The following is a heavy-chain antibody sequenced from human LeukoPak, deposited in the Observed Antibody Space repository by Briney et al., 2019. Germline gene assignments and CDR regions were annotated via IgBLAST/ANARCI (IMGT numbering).Heavy chain of an antibody. D-gene: IGHD4-17*01. CDR3: ARDSAVGAEDYAVLRSYYYYYYGMDV. Sequence: GGSLRLSCAASGFTVSTKYMNWVRQAPGKGLEWVAVISYDGSNKYYADSVKGRFTISRDNSKNTLYLQMNSLRAEDTAVYYCARDSAVGAEDYAVLRSYYYYYYGMDVWGQGTTVTVSS. CDR1: GFTVSTKY. V-gene: IGHV3-30-3*01. J-gene: IGHJ6*02. CDR2: ISYDGSNK.